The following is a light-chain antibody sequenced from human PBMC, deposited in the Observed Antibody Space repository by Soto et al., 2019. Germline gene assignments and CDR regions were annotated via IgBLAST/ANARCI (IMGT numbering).Light chain of an antibody. CDR1: QSVSNNY. J-gene: IGKJ1*01. CDR2: GAS. V-gene: IGKV3-20*01. Sequence: EIVFTQSPCTLSLSPGERATLSCRASQSVSNNYLAWYQQKPGQAPRLVIYGASNRATGIPDRFGGSGSGTDFTLTISRLEPEDFAVYYCQQYGSSPPFTFGQGTKVDIK. CDR3: QQYGSSPPFT.